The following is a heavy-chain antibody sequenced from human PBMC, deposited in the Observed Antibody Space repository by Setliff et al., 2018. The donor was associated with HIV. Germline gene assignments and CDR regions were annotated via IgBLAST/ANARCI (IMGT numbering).Heavy chain of an antibody. J-gene: IGHJ6*03. D-gene: IGHD5-18*01. CDR1: GDSLSSSSYY. Sequence: SETLSLTCTVSGDSLSSSSYYWGWIRQPPGKGLEWIGSIYYSRRSYYSPSLKSRVSISVDTSKNQFSLKLSSVTAADTAVYYCARVRTMGSYGFHYDYMDVWGKGTTVTVSS. CDR2: IYYSRRS. V-gene: IGHV4-39*07. CDR3: ARVRTMGSYGFHYDYMDV.